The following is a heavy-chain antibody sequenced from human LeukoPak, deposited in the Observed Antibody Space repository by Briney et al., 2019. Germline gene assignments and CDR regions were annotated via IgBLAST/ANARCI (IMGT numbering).Heavy chain of an antibody. J-gene: IGHJ3*02. CDR2: INPNSGGT. V-gene: IGHV1-2*02. Sequence: ASVKVSCKASGYTFTGYYMHWVRQAPGQGLEWMGWINPNSGGTNYAQKFQGRVTMTRDTSISTAYMELSRLRSDGTAVYYCARGYDILKAFDIWGQGTMVTVSS. D-gene: IGHD3-9*01. CDR3: ARGYDILKAFDI. CDR1: GYTFTGYY.